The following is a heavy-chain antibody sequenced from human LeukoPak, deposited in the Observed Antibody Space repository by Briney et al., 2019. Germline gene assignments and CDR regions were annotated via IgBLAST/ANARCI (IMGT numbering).Heavy chain of an antibody. CDR3: ARALPSSYYYFDY. Sequence: GGSLRLSCAASGFTVISYEMDWVRQAPGKGLEWVSYISSSGNSIFYADSVKGRFTISRDNAKNSLYLQMNSLRAEDTAVYYCARALPSSYYYFDYWGQGTLVTVSS. J-gene: IGHJ4*02. D-gene: IGHD6-13*01. CDR2: ISSSGNSI. CDR1: GFTVISYE. V-gene: IGHV3-48*03.